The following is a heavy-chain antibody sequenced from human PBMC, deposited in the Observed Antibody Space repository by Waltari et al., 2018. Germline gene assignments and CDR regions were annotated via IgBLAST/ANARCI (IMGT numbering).Heavy chain of an antibody. Sequence: QVQLVQSGAEVKKPGSSVKVSCKASGGTFSSYAISWVRQAPGQGLEWMGRIIPIFGTANYAQKFQGRVTITADKSTSTAYMELSSLRSEDTAVYYCARVLFSYSGYAHYYYGMDVWGQGTTVTVSS. CDR1: GGTFSSYA. CDR2: IIPIFGTA. CDR3: ARVLFSYSGYAHYYYGMDV. D-gene: IGHD5-12*01. V-gene: IGHV1-69*08. J-gene: IGHJ6*02.